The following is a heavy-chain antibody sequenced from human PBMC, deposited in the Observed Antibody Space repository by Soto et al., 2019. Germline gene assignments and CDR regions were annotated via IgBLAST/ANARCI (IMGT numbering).Heavy chain of an antibody. J-gene: IGHJ4*02. CDR3: ARGVSGYYELDY. CDR2: IKGDVTNT. CDR1: GFTFSSYW. Sequence: EVQLVESGGGLVQFGGSLRLSCAASGFTFSSYWMHWVRQVPGKGLVWVSRIKGDVTNTGYGDSVQGRFTISRDNGKTTLYLQVNRLRAEDTAVYFCARGVSGYYELDYWGQGTLVTVSS. D-gene: IGHD5-12*01. V-gene: IGHV3-74*01.